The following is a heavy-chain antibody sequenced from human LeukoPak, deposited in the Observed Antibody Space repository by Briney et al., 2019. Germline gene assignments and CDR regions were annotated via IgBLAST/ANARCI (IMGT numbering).Heavy chain of an antibody. J-gene: IGHJ4*02. CDR1: GFTFSSYS. CDR3: ARDSRAERPGY. Sequence: GGSLRLSCAASGFTFSSYSMNWVRQAPGMGLEWVSSISSSSSYIYYADSVKGRFTISRDNAKNSLYLQMNSLRAEDTAVYYCARDSRAERPGYWGQGTLVTVSS. D-gene: IGHD1-1*01. V-gene: IGHV3-21*01. CDR2: ISSSSSYI.